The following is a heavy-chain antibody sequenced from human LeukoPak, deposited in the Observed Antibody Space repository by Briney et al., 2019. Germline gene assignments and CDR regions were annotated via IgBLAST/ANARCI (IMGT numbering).Heavy chain of an antibody. Sequence: GGSLRLSCAASGFTFSSYAMSWVRQAPGKGLVWVSRINSDGSSTSYADSVKGRFTISRDNAKNTLYLQMNSLRAEDTAVYYCVSSAMRYCSGGSCYQAYYYYAMDVWGQGTTVTVSS. CDR3: VSSAMRYCSGGSCYQAYYYYAMDV. J-gene: IGHJ6*02. CDR2: INSDGSST. CDR1: GFTFSSYA. V-gene: IGHV3-74*01. D-gene: IGHD2-15*01.